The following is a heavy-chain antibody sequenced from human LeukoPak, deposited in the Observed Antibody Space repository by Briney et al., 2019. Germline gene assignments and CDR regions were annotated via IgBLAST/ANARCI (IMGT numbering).Heavy chain of an antibody. J-gene: IGHJ4*02. CDR2: ISYDGSSQ. V-gene: IGHV3-30-3*01. CDR1: GFTFSSYA. D-gene: IGHD6-19*01. Sequence: SGGSLRLSCAASGFTFSSYAMDWVRQAPGKGLEWVAVISYDGSSQHYADSVKGRFSISRDNSKNTLYLQMDSLRAEDTAVYYCASAGSGLYWGQGTLVTVSS. CDR3: ASAGSGLY.